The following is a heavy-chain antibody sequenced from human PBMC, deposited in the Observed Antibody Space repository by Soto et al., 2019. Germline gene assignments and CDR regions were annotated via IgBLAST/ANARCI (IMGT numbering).Heavy chain of an antibody. D-gene: IGHD3-16*01. CDR1: GFSFSTYD. V-gene: IGHV3-23*01. CDR3: TKGAHLDF. Sequence: EVQVLESGGGLVQPGGSLRLSCAASGFSFSTYDMSWARQVPGKGLEWVSNIIKNNGGTNYADPVKGRFTISRDNSKNMLYLQMNSLRAEDTALYYCTKGAHLDFWGPGTLVTVSS. J-gene: IGHJ4*02. CDR2: IIKNNGGT.